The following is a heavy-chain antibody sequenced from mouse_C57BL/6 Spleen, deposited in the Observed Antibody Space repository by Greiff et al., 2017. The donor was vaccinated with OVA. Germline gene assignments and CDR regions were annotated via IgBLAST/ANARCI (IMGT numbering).Heavy chain of an antibody. Sequence: VKLMESGPGLVQPSQSLSITCTVSGFSLTSYGVHWVRQSPGKGLEWLGVIWSGGSTDYNAAFISRLSISKDNSKSQVFFKMNSLQADDTAIYYCARNRDYDYDGFAYWGQGTLVTVSA. CDR3: ARNRDYDYDGFAY. V-gene: IGHV2-2*01. CDR2: IWSGGST. J-gene: IGHJ3*01. CDR1: GFSLTSYG. D-gene: IGHD2-4*01.